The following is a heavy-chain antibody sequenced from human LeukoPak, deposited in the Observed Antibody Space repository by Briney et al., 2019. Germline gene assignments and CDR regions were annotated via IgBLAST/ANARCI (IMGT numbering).Heavy chain of an antibody. CDR3: ASLSYSSSSDLDY. CDR2: IRYDGSNK. V-gene: IGHV3-30*02. Sequence: GGSLRLSCAASGFTFSSYGMHWVRQAPGKGLEWVAFIRYDGSNKYYADSVKGRFTISRDNSKNTLYLQMNSLRAEDTAVYYCASLSYSSSSDLDYWGQGTLVTVSS. CDR1: GFTFSSYG. J-gene: IGHJ4*02. D-gene: IGHD6-6*01.